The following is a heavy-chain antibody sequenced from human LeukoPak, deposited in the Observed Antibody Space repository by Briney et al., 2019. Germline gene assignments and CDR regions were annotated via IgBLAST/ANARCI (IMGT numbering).Heavy chain of an antibody. V-gene: IGHV3-66*01. J-gene: IGHJ4*02. CDR2: IYRGFRT. CDR1: GFTVSSSN. D-gene: IGHD3-10*01. CDR3: ASTMVRGALWPFATTHY. Sequence: GGSLRLSCAASGFTVSSSNVSWVRQAPGKGLEWVSLIYRGFRTSYADSVKGRFTVSSDNSKNTLYLEMSSLRDEDTAVYYCASTMVRGALWPFATTHYWGQGTLVTVSS.